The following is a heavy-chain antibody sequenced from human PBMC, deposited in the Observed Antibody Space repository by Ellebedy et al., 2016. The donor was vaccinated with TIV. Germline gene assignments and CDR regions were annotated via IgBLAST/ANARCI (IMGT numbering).Heavy chain of an antibody. J-gene: IGHJ4*02. V-gene: IGHV4-59*01. CDR1: GGSISNYY. Sequence: MPSETLSLTCTVSGGSISNYYWGWIRQPPGKGLEWIGYIYYSGSTNYNPSLKSRVTIAVDTSKKQISLKLSSVTAADTAVYYCARSSGWDRFDYWGQGTLVTVSS. CDR3: ARSSGWDRFDY. D-gene: IGHD6-19*01. CDR2: IYYSGST.